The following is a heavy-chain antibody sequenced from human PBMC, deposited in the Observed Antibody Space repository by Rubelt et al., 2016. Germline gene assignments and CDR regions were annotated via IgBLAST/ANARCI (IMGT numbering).Heavy chain of an antibody. CDR3: AGVRSGRYGYWCFDH. V-gene: IGHV3-33*08. Sequence: VQLVESGGGVVQPGGSLRLSCAASRFVFDAYAMHWVRQPPGKGLEWVALIYYDGSNKYCADSVKGRFPISRHNSKNTLYLQMNSRRAEDTGVYYGAGVRSGRYGYWCFDHWGRGTLGTVAS. D-gene: IGHD1-26*01. J-gene: IGHJ2*01. CDR1: RFVFDAYA. CDR2: IYYDGSNK.